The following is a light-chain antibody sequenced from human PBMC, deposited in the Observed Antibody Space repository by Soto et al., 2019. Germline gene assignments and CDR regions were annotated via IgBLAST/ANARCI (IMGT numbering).Light chain of an antibody. CDR1: QSIETW. J-gene: IGKJ1*01. V-gene: IGKV1-5*03. Sequence: DIQLTQSPSTLSASVGDRVTITCRASQSIETWLAWYQQKPGKAPKLLIFKASNLESGVPSRFSGSGSETAFTLTISSLQPDDFATYYCHQYSRWQGTFGQGTKVEIK. CDR2: KAS. CDR3: HQYSRWQGT.